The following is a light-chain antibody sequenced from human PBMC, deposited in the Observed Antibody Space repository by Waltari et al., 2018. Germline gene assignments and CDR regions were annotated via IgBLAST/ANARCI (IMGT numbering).Light chain of an antibody. V-gene: IGKV1-27*01. J-gene: IGKJ3*01. CDR2: AAS. Sequence: DIQMTQSPSSLSASVGDRVPITCRASQGISSYLAWYQQKPGKVPKLLIYAASTLQSGVPSRFSGSGSGTDFSLTISSLQPEDVATYYCQKYNSDAFTFGPGTKVDIK. CDR1: QGISSY. CDR3: QKYNSDAFT.